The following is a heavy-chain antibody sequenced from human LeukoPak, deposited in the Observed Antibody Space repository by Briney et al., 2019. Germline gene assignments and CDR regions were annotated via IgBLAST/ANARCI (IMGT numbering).Heavy chain of an antibody. J-gene: IGHJ3*02. V-gene: IGHV3-7*01. CDR1: GFTFSSYW. CDR3: ARARRDGYNYHDAFDI. D-gene: IGHD5-24*01. Sequence: GGSLRLPCAASGFTFSSYWMSWVRQAPGKGLEWVANIKQDGSEKYYVDSVKGRFTISRDNAKNSLYLQMNSLRAGDTAVYYCARARRDGYNYHDAFDIWGQGTMVTVSS. CDR2: IKQDGSEK.